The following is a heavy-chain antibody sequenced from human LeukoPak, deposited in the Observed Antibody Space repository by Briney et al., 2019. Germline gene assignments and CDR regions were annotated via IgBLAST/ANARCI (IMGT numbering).Heavy chain of an antibody. CDR2: INPNSGGT. CDR3: AIRSGRWLQLLGHGDYFDY. CDR1: GYTFTGYY. V-gene: IGHV1-2*06. J-gene: IGHJ4*02. Sequence: ASVKVSCKASGYTFTGYYMHWVRQAPGQGLEWMGRINPNSGGTNYARKFQGRVTMTRDTSISTAYMELSRLRSDDTAVYYCAIRSGRWLQLLGHGDYFDYWGQGTLVTVSS. D-gene: IGHD5-24*01.